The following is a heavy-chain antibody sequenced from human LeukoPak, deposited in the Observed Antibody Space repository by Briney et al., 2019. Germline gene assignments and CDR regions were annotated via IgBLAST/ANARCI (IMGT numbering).Heavy chain of an antibody. V-gene: IGHV4-59*01. J-gene: IGHJ4*02. CDR2: ISYSGST. Sequence: PSETLSLPCTVSGGSISSYYWSWIRQPPGKGLEWIGYISYSGSTNYNPSLKSRVTISVDTSRNQFSLKLSSVTAADTAVYYCARGRLGGSGSYYNVLDYWGQGTLVTVSS. CDR3: ARGRLGGSGSYYNVLDY. D-gene: IGHD3-10*01. CDR1: GGSISSYY.